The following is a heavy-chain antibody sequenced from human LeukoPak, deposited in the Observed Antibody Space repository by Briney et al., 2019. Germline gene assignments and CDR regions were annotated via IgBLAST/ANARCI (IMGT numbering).Heavy chain of an antibody. V-gene: IGHV3-53*01. D-gene: IGHD1-20*01. CDR3: ARGITGSNNWFDP. J-gene: IGHJ5*02. CDR1: GFTVSSTY. Sequence: GGSLRLSCAASGFTVSSTYMSWLRQAPGKGLEWVSLIYTGGTTYYADSVKGRFTISRDNSENTLYLQMNSLRAEDSAVYYCARGITGSNNWFDPWGQGTLVTVSS. CDR2: IYTGGTT.